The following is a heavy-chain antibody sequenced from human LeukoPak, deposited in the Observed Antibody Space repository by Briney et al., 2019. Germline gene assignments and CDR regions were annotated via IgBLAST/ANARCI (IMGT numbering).Heavy chain of an antibody. Sequence: ASVKVSCKASGYTFTGYYMHWVRQAPGQGLEWMGWINPNSGGTNYAQKFQGRVTMTRDTSISTAYMELSRLRSDDTAVYYCARAVHPYYYYYMDVWGKGTTVTVSS. CDR1: GYTFTGYY. J-gene: IGHJ6*03. D-gene: IGHD6-6*01. CDR2: INPNSGGT. V-gene: IGHV1-2*02. CDR3: ARAVHPYYYYYMDV.